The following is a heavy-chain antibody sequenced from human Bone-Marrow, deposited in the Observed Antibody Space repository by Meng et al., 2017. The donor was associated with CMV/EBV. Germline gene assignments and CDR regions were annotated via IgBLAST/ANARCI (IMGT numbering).Heavy chain of an antibody. CDR3: AKDMSSGWYNYYYYGMYV. CDR2: IKQDGSEK. V-gene: IGHV3-7*01. D-gene: IGHD6-19*01. J-gene: IGHJ6*02. CDR1: GFTFSSYW. Sequence: GESLKISCAASGFTFSSYWMSWVRQAPGKGLEWVANIKQDGSEKFYVDSVKGRFTISRDNAKNSLYLQMNSLRAEDTAVYYCAKDMSSGWYNYYYYGMYVWGQGTTVTVSS.